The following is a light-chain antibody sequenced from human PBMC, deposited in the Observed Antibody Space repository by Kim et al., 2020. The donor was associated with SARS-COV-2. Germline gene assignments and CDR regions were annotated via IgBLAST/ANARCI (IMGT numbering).Light chain of an antibody. CDR2: RNN. V-gene: IGLV3-9*01. J-gene: IGLJ2*01. Sequence: SYELTQPLSVSVALGQTARFTCGGSNIGTKNVHWYQQKPGQAPVLLIYRNNNRPSGIPERFSGSNSGNTATLTLTRAQAGDEADYYCQVWDSTTKMVFGG. CDR1: NIGTKN. CDR3: QVWDSTTKMV.